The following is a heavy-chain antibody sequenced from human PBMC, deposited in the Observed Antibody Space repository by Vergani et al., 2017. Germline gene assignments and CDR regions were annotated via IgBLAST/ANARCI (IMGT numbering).Heavy chain of an antibody. D-gene: IGHD6-19*01. CDR2: ISWNSGIL. V-gene: IGHV3-9*01. CDR1: GFTFDDYA. Sequence: EVQLLESGGGLVQPGGSLRLSCAASGFTFDDYAMYWVRQAPGKGLEWVSGISWNSGILGYADSVKGRFTISRDSAKNSLYLQMNSLRVEDTALYYCARVEYSSGWYLSPDWYFDLWGRGTLVTVSS. J-gene: IGHJ2*01. CDR3: ARVEYSSGWYLSPDWYFDL.